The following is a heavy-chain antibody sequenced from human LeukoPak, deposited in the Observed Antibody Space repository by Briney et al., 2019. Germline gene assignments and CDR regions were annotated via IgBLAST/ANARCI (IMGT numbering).Heavy chain of an antibody. CDR2: IYPGDSDT. V-gene: IGHV5-51*01. CDR1: GYSFTSYW. J-gene: IGHJ5*02. Sequence: GESLKISCKGSGYSFTSYWIGWVRQMPGKGLEWMGIIYPGDSDTRYSPSFQGQVTISADKSISTAYLQWSSLKASDTAMYYCARRKQRLPLWDNWFDPWGQGTLVTVSS. D-gene: IGHD1-26*01. CDR3: ARRKQRLPLWDNWFDP.